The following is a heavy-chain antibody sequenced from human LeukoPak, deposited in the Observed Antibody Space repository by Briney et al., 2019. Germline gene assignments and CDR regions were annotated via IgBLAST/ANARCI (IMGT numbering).Heavy chain of an antibody. J-gene: IGHJ4*02. D-gene: IGHD3-10*01. V-gene: IGHV1-2*02. CDR1: GYTFTGYY. CDR3: AREIGKYGSGSYYIPIGY. Sequence: GASVKVSCKASGYTFTGYYMHWVRQAPGQGLEWMGWINPNSGGTNYAQKFQGRVTMTRDTSISTAYMELSRLRSDDTAVYYCAREIGKYGSGSYYIPIGYWGQGTLVTVSS. CDR2: INPNSGGT.